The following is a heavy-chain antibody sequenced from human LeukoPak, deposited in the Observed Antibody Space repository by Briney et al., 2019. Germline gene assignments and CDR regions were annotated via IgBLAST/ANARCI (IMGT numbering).Heavy chain of an antibody. CDR1: GFTVSNNY. J-gene: IGHJ6*02. CDR3: AGSLGYSSDSYYYGMDV. D-gene: IGHD5-12*01. Sequence: GGSLRLSCAASGFTVSNNYMTWVRQAPGRGLEWVSVIYFAGSAYYADSVKGRFTISRDDSKNTVYLQMDILSADDTAVYYCAGSLGYSSDSYYYGMDVWGQGTTVIVSS. V-gene: IGHV3-66*01. CDR2: IYFAGSA.